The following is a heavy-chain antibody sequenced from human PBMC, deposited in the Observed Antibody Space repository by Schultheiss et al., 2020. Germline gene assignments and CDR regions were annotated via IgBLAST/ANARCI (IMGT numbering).Heavy chain of an antibody. V-gene: IGHV4-39*07. D-gene: IGHD3-16*02. Sequence: SETLSLTCTVSGGSISSSSYYWGWIRQPAGKGLEWIGEIYHSGSTNYNPSLKSRVTISVDTSKNQFSLQLNSVTPEDTAVYYCARGLSVLASTFDPWGQGTLVT. CDR3: ARGLSVLASTFDP. CDR2: IYHSGST. CDR1: GGSISSSSYY. J-gene: IGHJ5*02.